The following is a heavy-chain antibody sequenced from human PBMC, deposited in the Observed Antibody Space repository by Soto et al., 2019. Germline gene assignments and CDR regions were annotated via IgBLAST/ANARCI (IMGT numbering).Heavy chain of an antibody. V-gene: IGHV4-31*03. CDR2: IYYSGNT. J-gene: IGHJ4*02. CDR1: GGSISSGGYY. D-gene: IGHD3-9*01. Sequence: SETLSLTCTVSGGSISSGGYYWSWIRQHPGKGLEWIGYIYYSGNTYYNPSLQSRVTISVDKSKNQFSLRLNSVTAADSAVYFCARLEGLATISYYFDFWGQGAQVTVSS. CDR3: ARLEGLATISYYFDF.